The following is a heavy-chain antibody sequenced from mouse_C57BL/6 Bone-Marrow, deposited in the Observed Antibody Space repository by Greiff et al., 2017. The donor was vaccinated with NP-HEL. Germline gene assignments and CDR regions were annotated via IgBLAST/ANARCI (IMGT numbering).Heavy chain of an antibody. J-gene: IGHJ1*03. CDR2: IDPSDSYT. V-gene: IGHV1-69*01. CDR3: ASLANWDHWYFDV. Sequence: QVQLKQPGAELVMPGASVKLSCKASGYTFTSYWMHWVKQRPGQGLEWIGEIDPSDSYTNYNQKFKGKSTLTVDKSSRTAYMQLSSLTSGDSAVYYCASLANWDHWYFDVWGTGTTVTVSS. CDR1: GYTFTSYW. D-gene: IGHD4-1*01.